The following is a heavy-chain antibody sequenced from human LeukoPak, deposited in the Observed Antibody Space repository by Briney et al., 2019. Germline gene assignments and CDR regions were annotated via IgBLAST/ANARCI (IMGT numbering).Heavy chain of an antibody. CDR2: ISYDGNNK. CDR3: GKDKLMTTMTTAGY. D-gene: IGHD4-17*01. J-gene: IGHJ4*02. Sequence: GGSLRLSCAASGFTFSSYGMHWVRQAPGKGLEWVAVISYDGNNKYYSDSVKGRFTISRDNSKNTLYLQMNSLRAEDTAVYYCGKDKLMTTMTTAGYWGQGNLDTVSS. CDR1: GFTFSSYG. V-gene: IGHV3-30*18.